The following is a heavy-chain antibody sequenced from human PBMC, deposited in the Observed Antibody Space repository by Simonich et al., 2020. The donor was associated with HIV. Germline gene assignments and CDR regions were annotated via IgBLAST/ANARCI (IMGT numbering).Heavy chain of an antibody. D-gene: IGHD3-10*01. CDR3: ARPARSGTFFEY. V-gene: IGHV3-48*01. J-gene: IGHJ4*02. Sequence: EVQLVESGGGLVQPGGSLRLSCAASGFTFSSYSMNWVRRAPGKGREWISYISSSSCTIYYADSVKGRFTISRDNAKNSLYLQMNSLRVEDTAVYYCARPARSGTFFEYWGQGTLVTVSS. CDR2: ISSSSCTI. CDR1: GFTFSSYS.